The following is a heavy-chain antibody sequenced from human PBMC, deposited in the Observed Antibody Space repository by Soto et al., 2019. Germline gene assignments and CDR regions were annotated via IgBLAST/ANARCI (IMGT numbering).Heavy chain of an antibody. D-gene: IGHD3-3*01. Sequence: SETLSLTCTVSGGSITSYYRSWIRQPAGKRLEWIGRIYHTGSINYNPSLQSRVTMSVDTSKNQVSLKLTSVTAADAAVYYCARDMRVFGGIDVWGQGTTVTVSS. CDR3: ARDMRVFGGIDV. J-gene: IGHJ6*02. CDR1: GGSITSYY. V-gene: IGHV4-4*07. CDR2: IYHTGSI.